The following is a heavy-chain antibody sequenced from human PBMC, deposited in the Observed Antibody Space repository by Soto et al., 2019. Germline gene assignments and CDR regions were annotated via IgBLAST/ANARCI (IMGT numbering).Heavy chain of an antibody. CDR3: AYRKGAATATGNWFDP. V-gene: IGHV2-5*02. J-gene: IGHJ5*02. CDR1: GFSRSTNGVG. Sequence: QITFKESGPTVVKPTETLTLTCTFSGFSRSTNGVGVGWIRQPPGKALEWLGLFYWDDAKRYSPCPEGRLTITKDTSKNQVVLTMTTMDPVDTGTYYCAYRKGAATATGNWFDPWGQGIPVTVSS. CDR2: FYWDDAK. D-gene: IGHD1-1*01.